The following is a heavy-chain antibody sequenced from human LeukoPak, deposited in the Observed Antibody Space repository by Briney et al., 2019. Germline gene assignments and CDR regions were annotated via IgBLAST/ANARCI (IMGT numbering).Heavy chain of an antibody. CDR1: GYTFTSYG. Sequence: ASVKVSCKASGYTFTSYGISWVRQAPGQGLEWMGWISAYNGNTNYAQKLQGRVTMTTDTSTSTAYMELRSLRSDDTAVYYCARDGGYCSSTSCAKEYYYGMDVWGKGTTVTVSS. CDR2: ISAYNGNT. J-gene: IGHJ6*04. V-gene: IGHV1-18*04. CDR3: ARDGGYCSSTSCAKEYYYGMDV. D-gene: IGHD2-2*01.